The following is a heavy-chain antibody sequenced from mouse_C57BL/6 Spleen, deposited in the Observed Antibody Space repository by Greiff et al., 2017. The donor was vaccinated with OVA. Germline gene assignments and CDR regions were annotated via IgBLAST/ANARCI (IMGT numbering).Heavy chain of an antibody. CDR2: ISSGSSTI. CDR3: ARPDFWYFDV. V-gene: IGHV5-17*01. CDR1: GFTFSDYG. Sequence: EVKVVESGGGLVKPGGSLKLSCAASGFTFSDYGMHWVRQAPEKGLEWVAYISSGSSTIYYADTVKGRFTISRDNAKNTLFLQMTSLRSEDTAMYYCARPDFWYFDVWGTGTTVTVSS. J-gene: IGHJ1*03.